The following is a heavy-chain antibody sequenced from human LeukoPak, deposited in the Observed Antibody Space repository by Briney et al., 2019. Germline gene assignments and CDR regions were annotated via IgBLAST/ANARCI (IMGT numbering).Heavy chain of an antibody. Sequence: SETLSLTCTVSGASITSYYWNWIRQPPGKGLEWIGYIYYSGSTNYNPSLKSRVTISVDTSKNQLSLDLTSVTAADTAVYYRARDLSQVGVVTLGASDIWGQGTMVTVSS. V-gene: IGHV4-59*01. D-gene: IGHD3-3*01. CDR2: IYYSGST. CDR1: GASITSYY. CDR3: ARDLSQVGVVTLGASDI. J-gene: IGHJ3*02.